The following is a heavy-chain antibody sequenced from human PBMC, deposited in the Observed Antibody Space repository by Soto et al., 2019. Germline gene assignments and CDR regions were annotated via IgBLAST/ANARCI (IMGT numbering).Heavy chain of an antibody. Sequence: QVQLVESGGGVVQPGRSLRLSCAASGFTFSSYGMHWVRQAPGKRLEWVAVISYDGSNKYYADSVKGRFTISRDNSKNTLYLQMNSLRAEDTAVYYCAKDSTYSYGLITDYWGQGTLVTVSS. V-gene: IGHV3-30*18. J-gene: IGHJ4*02. CDR1: GFTFSSYG. CDR2: ISYDGSNK. CDR3: AKDSTYSYGLITDY. D-gene: IGHD5-18*01.